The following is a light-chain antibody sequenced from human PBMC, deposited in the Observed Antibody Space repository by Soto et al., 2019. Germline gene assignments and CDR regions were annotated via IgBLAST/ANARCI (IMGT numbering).Light chain of an antibody. CDR2: KAS. V-gene: IGKV1-5*03. CDR1: QSISSW. J-gene: IGKJ1*01. Sequence: IQMTQCPSSLSASVGDRVTITCRASQSISSWLAWYQQKPGKAPKLLIYKASSLESGVPSRFSGSGSGTEFTLTISSLQPDDFATYYCQQYNSYSQTFGQGTKVDI. CDR3: QQYNSYSQT.